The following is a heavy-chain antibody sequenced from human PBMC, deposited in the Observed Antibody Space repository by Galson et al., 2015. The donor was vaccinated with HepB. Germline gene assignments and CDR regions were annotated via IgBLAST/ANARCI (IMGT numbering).Heavy chain of an antibody. CDR1: GFTFRSSG. J-gene: IGHJ4*02. V-gene: IGHV3-30*18. CDR3: AKDLTSSWTIDY. CDR2: ISHDGRNE. Sequence: SLRLSCAASGFTFRSSGMHWVRQAPGKGLEWVAAISHDGRNEYYADSVKGRFTISRDQSKNTLYLQMNSLSTEDTAVYFCAKDLTSSWTIDYWGQGTLVTVSS. D-gene: IGHD6-13*01.